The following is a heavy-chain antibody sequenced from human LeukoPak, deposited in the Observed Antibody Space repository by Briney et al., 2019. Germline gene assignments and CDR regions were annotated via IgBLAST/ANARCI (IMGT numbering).Heavy chain of an antibody. CDR1: GGSFSGYY. Sequence: KSSETLSLTCAVYGGSFSGYYWSWIRQPPGKGLEWIGEINHSGSTNYNPSLKSRVTISVDTSKNQFSLKLSPVTAADTAVYYCASLGRAISFDYWGQGTLVTVSS. J-gene: IGHJ4*02. CDR2: INHSGST. V-gene: IGHV4-34*01. D-gene: IGHD3-16*01. CDR3: ASLGRAISFDY.